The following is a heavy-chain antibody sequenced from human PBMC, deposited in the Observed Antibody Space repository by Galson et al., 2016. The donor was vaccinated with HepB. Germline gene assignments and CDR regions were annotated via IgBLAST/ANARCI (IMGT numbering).Heavy chain of an antibody. Sequence: SLRLSCAASGFTFSNSSMNWVRQAPGKGLEWVSYINNRSSSKDYADSVKGRFTISRDNAKMSLYLQMNSLRDEDTAVYYCVRERVVAAATGNQYYGLDVWGQGTTVTVSS. CDR3: VRERVVAAATGNQYYGLDV. D-gene: IGHD2-15*01. CDR2: INNRSSSK. CDR1: GFTFSNSS. V-gene: IGHV3-48*02. J-gene: IGHJ6*02.